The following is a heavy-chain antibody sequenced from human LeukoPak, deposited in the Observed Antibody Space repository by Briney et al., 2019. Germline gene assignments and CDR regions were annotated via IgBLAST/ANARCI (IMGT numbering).Heavy chain of an antibody. Sequence: GGSLRLSCAASGFTFSSYGMHWVRQAPGKGLEWVAFIRYDGSNKYYAGSVKGRFTISRDNAKNSLYLQMNSLRAEDTAVYYSARDLFTFGGVTFDYWGQGTLVTVSS. D-gene: IGHD3-16*01. J-gene: IGHJ4*02. CDR2: IRYDGSNK. CDR1: GFTFSSYG. CDR3: ARDLFTFGGVTFDY. V-gene: IGHV3-30*02.